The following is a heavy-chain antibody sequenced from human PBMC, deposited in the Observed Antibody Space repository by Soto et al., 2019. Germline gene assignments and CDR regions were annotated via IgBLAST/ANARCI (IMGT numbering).Heavy chain of an antibody. Sequence: SETLSLTCTVSGGSISSSSYYWGWIRQPPGKGLEWIGSIYYSGSTYYNPSLKSRVTMSVDTSKNQFSLKLSSVTAADTAVYYCARSAVGGGSYYRIDYWGQGTLVTVSS. CDR3: ARSAVGGGSYYRIDY. CDR1: GGSISSSSYY. J-gene: IGHJ4*02. D-gene: IGHD1-26*01. CDR2: IYYSGST. V-gene: IGHV4-39*01.